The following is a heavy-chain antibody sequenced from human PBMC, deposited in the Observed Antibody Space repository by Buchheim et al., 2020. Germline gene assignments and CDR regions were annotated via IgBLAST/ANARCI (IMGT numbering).Heavy chain of an antibody. CDR1: GFTFSSYG. CDR2: ICCDGSSK. J-gene: IGHJ4*02. D-gene: IGHD2-15*01. V-gene: IGHV3-33*01. CDR3: ARGTPNLCSGGSCPLDY. Sequence: QVQLVESGGGVVQPGRSLRLSCAASGFTFSSYGMHWVRQAPGKGLEWVAVICCDGSSKYYADSVKGRFTISRDNAKNTLYLQMNSLRAEDTAVYYCARGTPNLCSGGSCPLDYWGQGTL.